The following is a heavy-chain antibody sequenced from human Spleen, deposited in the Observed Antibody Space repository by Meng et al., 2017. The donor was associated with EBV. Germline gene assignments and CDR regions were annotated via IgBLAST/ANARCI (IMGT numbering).Heavy chain of an antibody. D-gene: IGHD1-26*01. CDR1: GFTFSGYT. CDR2: ISSSGSYI. CDR3: ARDFSADPYFQH. Sequence: EVQLVGSGGGLVKSGGSLRLSCAASGFTFSGYTMNWVRQAPGKGLEWVSSISSSGSYIYYADSMKGRFTISRDNADNSLYLQMNSLRAEDTAVYYCARDFSADPYFQHWGQGTLVTVSS. J-gene: IGHJ1*01. V-gene: IGHV3-21*01.